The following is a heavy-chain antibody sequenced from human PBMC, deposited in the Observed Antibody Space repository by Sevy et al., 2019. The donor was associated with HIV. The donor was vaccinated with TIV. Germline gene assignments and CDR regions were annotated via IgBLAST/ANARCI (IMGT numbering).Heavy chain of an antibody. D-gene: IGHD3-3*01. V-gene: IGHV3-15*01. CDR2: IKSKTDGGTA. CDR3: ASVVKNDCWDGHGNYYGLDV. Sequence: GGSLRLSCAASGFTFNYAWMSWVRQAPGKGLEWVGRIKSKTDGGTADYAAHVKGRYTISRDDSENTLYLQMNSLRTEDTAGYSGASVVKNDCWDGHGNYYGLDVWGQGTTVTVSS. CDR1: GFTFNYAW. J-gene: IGHJ6*02.